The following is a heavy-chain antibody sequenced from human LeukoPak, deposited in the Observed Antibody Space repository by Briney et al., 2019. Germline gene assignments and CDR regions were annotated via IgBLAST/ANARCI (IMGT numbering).Heavy chain of an antibody. CDR3: ARGREMATLKAFDP. CDR2: IYYSGSA. Sequence: SETLSLTCTVSGGSINNYYWSWIRQAPGKGLEWMGYIYYSGSANYNPSLKSRVNISVDTSKNQFSLRLSSVTAADTAVYYCARGREMATLKAFDPWGQGPLVTVPS. J-gene: IGHJ5*02. CDR1: GGSINNYY. D-gene: IGHD5-24*01. V-gene: IGHV4-59*01.